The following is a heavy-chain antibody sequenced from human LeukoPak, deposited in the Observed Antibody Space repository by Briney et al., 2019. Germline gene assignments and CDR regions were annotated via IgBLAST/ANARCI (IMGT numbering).Heavy chain of an antibody. D-gene: IGHD3-10*01. CDR1: GFTFSSYG. Sequence: GGSLRLSCAASGFTFSSYGMHWVRQAPGKGLEWVAFIRNDGSNKYYADSVKGRFTISRDNSKNTLYLQMNSLRAEDTAVYYCAKGGYYGSGTDYFDYWGQGTLVTVSP. J-gene: IGHJ4*02. CDR2: IRNDGSNK. CDR3: AKGGYYGSGTDYFDY. V-gene: IGHV3-30*02.